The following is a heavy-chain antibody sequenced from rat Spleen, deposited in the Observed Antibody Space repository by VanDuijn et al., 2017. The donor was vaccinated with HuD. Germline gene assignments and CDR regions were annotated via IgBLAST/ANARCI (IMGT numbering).Heavy chain of an antibody. Sequence: QVQLKESGPGLVQPSQTLSLTCTVSGFSLTSYNVHWVRQPTGKGLEWMGVIWTGGSTDYNSALKSRLSISRDTSKSQVFLKMNSLQTEDIATYYCAREGIYRYNASFDYWGQGVMVTVSS. CDR1: GFSLTSYN. CDR2: IWTGGST. V-gene: IGHV2-30*01. D-gene: IGHD1-5*01. CDR3: AREGIYRYNASFDY. J-gene: IGHJ2*01.